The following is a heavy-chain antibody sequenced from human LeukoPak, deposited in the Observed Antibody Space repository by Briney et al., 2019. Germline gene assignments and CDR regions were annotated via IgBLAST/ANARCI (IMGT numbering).Heavy chain of an antibody. Sequence: SVKVSCKASGGTFSTYAITWVRQAPGQGLEWMGGIIPIFGTANYAQKFQGRVTITTDESTSTAYMELSSLGSEDTAVYYCAAYYYDSSGYYYVGWFDPWGQGTLVTVSS. V-gene: IGHV1-69*05. CDR2: IIPIFGTA. J-gene: IGHJ5*02. CDR3: AAYYYDSSGYYYVGWFDP. D-gene: IGHD3-22*01. CDR1: GGTFSTYA.